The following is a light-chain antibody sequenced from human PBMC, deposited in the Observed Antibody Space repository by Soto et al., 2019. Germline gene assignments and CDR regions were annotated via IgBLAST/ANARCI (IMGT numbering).Light chain of an antibody. CDR1: QSVSSN. CDR2: DAS. Sequence: EIVLTQSPATLSLSPGERATLSCRASQSVSSNLAWYQQKPGQAPRLLIYDASNRATGIPARFSGSGSGTDFTLTISSLEPEDFAVYYCQQRSNWATFGPGTKVDIK. CDR3: QQRSNWAT. J-gene: IGKJ3*01. V-gene: IGKV3-11*01.